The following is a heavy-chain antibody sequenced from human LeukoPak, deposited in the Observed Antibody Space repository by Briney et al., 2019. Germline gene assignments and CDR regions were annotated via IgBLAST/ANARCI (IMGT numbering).Heavy chain of an antibody. D-gene: IGHD2-2*01. J-gene: IGHJ3*02. Sequence: NPGGSLRLSCAASGFTFSSYSMNWVRQAPGKGLEWVSSISSSSSYIYYADSVKGRFTISRDNAKNSLYLQMNSLRAEDTAVYYCAGGRVVPATTRDDIWGQGTMVTVSS. CDR2: ISSSSSYI. V-gene: IGHV3-21*01. CDR1: GFTFSSYS. CDR3: AGGRVVPATTRDDI.